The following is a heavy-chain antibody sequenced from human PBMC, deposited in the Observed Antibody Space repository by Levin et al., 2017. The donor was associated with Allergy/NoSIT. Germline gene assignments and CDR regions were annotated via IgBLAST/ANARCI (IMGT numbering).Heavy chain of an antibody. CDR1: GGSFSRYA. J-gene: IGHJ4*02. Sequence: ASVKVSCKASGGSFSRYAINWVRQAPGQGLEWMARIIPILGAKHFAQRFEGRVTVTADRSTTTAYMELSRLTSEDTAVYFCAGPGYCSGDVCRSVDDGDYGLFGFWGQGTLVTVSS. V-gene: IGHV1-69*04. CDR2: IIPILGAK. CDR3: AGPGYCSGDVCRSVDDGDYGLFGF. D-gene: IGHD2-15*01.